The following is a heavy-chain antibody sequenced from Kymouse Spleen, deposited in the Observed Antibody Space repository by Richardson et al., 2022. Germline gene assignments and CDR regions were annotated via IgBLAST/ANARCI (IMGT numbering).Heavy chain of an antibody. CDR2: INHSGST. CDR3: ARTSIAAPDY. CDR1: GGSFSGYY. V-gene: IGHV4-34*01. J-gene: IGHJ4*02. Sequence: QVQLQQWGAGLLKPSETLSLTCAVYGGSFSGYYWSWIRQPPGKGLEWIGEINHSGSTNYNPSLKSRVTISVDTSKNQFSLKLSSVTAADTAVYYCARTSIAAPDYWGQGTLVTVSS. D-gene: IGHD6-6*01.